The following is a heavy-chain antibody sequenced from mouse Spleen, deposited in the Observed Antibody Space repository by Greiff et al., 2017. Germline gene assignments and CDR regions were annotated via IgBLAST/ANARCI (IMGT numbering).Heavy chain of an antibody. V-gene: IGHV1-47*01. CDR2: FHPYNDDT. CDR3: ARGDYYGSSWFAY. J-gene: IGHJ3*01. CDR1: GYTFTTYS. D-gene: IGHD1-1*01. Sequence: QVQLQQSGAELVKPGASVKMSCKASGYTFTTYSIEWMKQNHGKSLEWIGNFHPYNDDTKYNEKFKGKATITADTSSNTAYLQLSSLTSEDTAVYYCARGDYYGSSWFAYWGQGTLVTVSA.